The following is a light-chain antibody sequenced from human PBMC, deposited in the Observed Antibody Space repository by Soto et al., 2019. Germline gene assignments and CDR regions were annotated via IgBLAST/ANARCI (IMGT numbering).Light chain of an antibody. J-gene: IGKJ4*01. CDR3: QQYNNWRLT. Sequence: EIVMTQSPATLSVSPGERATLSCRASQSVSSNLAWYQQKPGQAPRLLIYGASIRATGIPARFSGSGSGTEFTLTISSLQSEDFAVYYCQQYNNWRLTFGGGTKVEIK. CDR1: QSVSSN. V-gene: IGKV3D-15*01. CDR2: GAS.